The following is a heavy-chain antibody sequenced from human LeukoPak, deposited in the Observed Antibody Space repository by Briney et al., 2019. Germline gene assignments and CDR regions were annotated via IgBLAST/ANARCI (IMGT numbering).Heavy chain of an antibody. D-gene: IGHD6-6*01. Sequence: GGSLRLSCAASGFTFSSYAMHGVRQAPGKGLEGGAFISYDGSNKYYADSVKGRFTISRDNSKNTLYLQMNSLRAEDTAVYYCARDGGSSIAARWFDPWGQGTLVTVSS. CDR2: ISYDGSNK. V-gene: IGHV3-30*16. J-gene: IGHJ5*02. CDR3: ARDGGSSIAARWFDP. CDR1: GFTFSSYA.